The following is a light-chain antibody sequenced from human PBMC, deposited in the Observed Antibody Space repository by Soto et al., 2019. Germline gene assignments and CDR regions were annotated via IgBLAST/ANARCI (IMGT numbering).Light chain of an antibody. V-gene: IGLV1-51*01. CDR2: DKN. J-gene: IGLJ3*02. CDR3: GAWDHSLNVGV. CDR1: SSNIGSNY. Sequence: QSVLTQPPSVSAAPGQKVIISFSGSSSNIGSNYVSWYQQLPGTAPKLLIYDKNERPSGIPDRFSASKSGTSATLGITGLQTGDEADYYCGAWDHSLNVGVFGGGTKVTVL.